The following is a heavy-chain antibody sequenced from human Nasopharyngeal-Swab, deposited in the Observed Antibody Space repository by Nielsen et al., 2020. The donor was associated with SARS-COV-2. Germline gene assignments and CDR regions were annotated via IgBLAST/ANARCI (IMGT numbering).Heavy chain of an antibody. CDR2: IRWNGDSI. V-gene: IGHV3-9*01. D-gene: IGHD3-22*01. J-gene: IGHJ4*02. Sequence: GGSLRLSCAASGFTFNDYAMHWVRQGPGKGLEWVSGIRWNGDSIGYADSVKGRFTISRDNAKNSLYLQMNSLRAEDTALYYCAKDKRVVTYYFDYWGQGTLVTVSS. CDR1: GFTFNDYA. CDR3: AKDKRVVTYYFDY.